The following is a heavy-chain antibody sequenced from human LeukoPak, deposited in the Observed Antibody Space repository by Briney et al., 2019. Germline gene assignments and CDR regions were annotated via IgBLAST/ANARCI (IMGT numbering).Heavy chain of an antibody. CDR3: ARETWIDY. Sequence: GGPLRLSCAPPGFTLGGKTRNWVGQAPGKGLEWVSSISSTGSYINYADSVKGRFTISRDNAKNSLYLQMNSLRAEDTAVYYCARETWIDYWGQGTLVTVSS. D-gene: IGHD5-12*01. J-gene: IGHJ4*02. V-gene: IGHV3-21*01. CDR1: GFTLGGKT. CDR2: ISSTGSYI.